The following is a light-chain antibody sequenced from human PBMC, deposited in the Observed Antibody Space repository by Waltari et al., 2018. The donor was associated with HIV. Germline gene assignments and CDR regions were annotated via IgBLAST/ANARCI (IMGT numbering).Light chain of an antibody. V-gene: IGKV1-39*01. Sequence: DIQMTQSPSSLSASVGDRVTITCRASQIINSLLHWYQQKPGRAPSLLIFAASSLQSGVPSRFSGNGSGTDFTLTISSLQPEDFAIYYCQQSFILPLTVGGGTRVEIK. CDR2: AAS. J-gene: IGKJ4*01. CDR3: QQSFILPLT. CDR1: QIINSL.